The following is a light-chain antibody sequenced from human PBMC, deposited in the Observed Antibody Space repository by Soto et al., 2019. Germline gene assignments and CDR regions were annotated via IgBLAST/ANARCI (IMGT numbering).Light chain of an antibody. CDR3: LQVYNFPRT. CDR1: QTINNR. V-gene: IGKV1-5*01. CDR2: GVS. Sequence: DIQMTQSPSTPFASVGHRVTITFPASQTINNRLAWYQQKPGKAPKLLIFGVSTLESGVPSRFSGSGSGTEFTLTISSLQPDDFATYYCLQVYNFPRTFGQGTTVDIK. J-gene: IGKJ1*01.